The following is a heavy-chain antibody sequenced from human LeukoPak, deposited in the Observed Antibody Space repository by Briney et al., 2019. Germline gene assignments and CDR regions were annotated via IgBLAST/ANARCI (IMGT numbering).Heavy chain of an antibody. D-gene: IGHD5-12*01. CDR3: AREGRGYSGYDYGCHYYGMDV. J-gene: IGHJ6*02. Sequence: ASVKVSCKASGYTFTCCSLHWLQQAPGQGLERMRWITLYNGNTKHAKKFQGRVTITRDMSLRTAYIELSSLRSEDSAVYYWAREGRGYSGYDYGCHYYGMDVWGQGTTATVSS. CDR1: GYTFTCCS. V-gene: IGHV1-68*01. CDR2: ITLYNGNT.